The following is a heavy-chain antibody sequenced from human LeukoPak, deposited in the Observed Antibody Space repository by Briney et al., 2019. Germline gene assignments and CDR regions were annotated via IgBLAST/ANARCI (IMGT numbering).Heavy chain of an antibody. D-gene: IGHD5-12*01. CDR2: ISSDGNDK. Sequence: GGSLRLSCAVSGVTFRSYGMHWFRQAPGKGLEWVALISSDGNDKLYGDFVRGRFTISRDDSKSTLYLQMNSLRAEDTAVYYCTTKVTRGNSGDDYDDWGQGTLVTVSS. CDR1: GVTFRSYG. CDR3: TTKVTRGNSGDDYDD. J-gene: IGHJ4*02. V-gene: IGHV3-30*03.